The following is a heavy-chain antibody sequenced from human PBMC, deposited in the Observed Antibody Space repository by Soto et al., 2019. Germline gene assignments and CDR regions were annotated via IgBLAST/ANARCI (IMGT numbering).Heavy chain of an antibody. CDR1: GFDLSSYS. V-gene: IGHV3-21*02. Sequence: EVQLVESGGGLIKSGGSLRLSCAASGFDLSSYSMNWVRQAPGKGLEWVSSINEDSSYIYYAHSLRGRFTISRDNAKESLYLQMNSLRAEDTAVYYCVRDFGWYFRSGYMDVWGDGATFTVSS. CDR3: VRDFGWYFRSGYMDV. J-gene: IGHJ6*03. CDR2: INEDSSYI. D-gene: IGHD3-3*01.